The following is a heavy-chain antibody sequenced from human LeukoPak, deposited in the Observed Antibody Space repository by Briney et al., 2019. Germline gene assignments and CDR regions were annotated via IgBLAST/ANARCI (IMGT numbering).Heavy chain of an antibody. Sequence: SETLSLTCTVSDGSISSYSSNWIRQPAGKGLEWIGRIYTSGSTNYNPSLKSRVTMSIDTSKNQFSLRLSSVTAADTAVYYCARGLPYGSEYFDYWGQGTLVTVSS. CDR3: ARGLPYGSEYFDY. CDR2: IYTSGST. V-gene: IGHV4-4*07. CDR1: DGSISSYS. J-gene: IGHJ4*02. D-gene: IGHD3-10*01.